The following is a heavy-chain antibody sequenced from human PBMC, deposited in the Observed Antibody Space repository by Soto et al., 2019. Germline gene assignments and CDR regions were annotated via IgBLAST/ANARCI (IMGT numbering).Heavy chain of an antibody. CDR1: GFTFSSYA. CDR3: VRERSGYSYADS. D-gene: IGHD5-18*01. Sequence: LRLSCAASGFTFSSYAMSWVRQAPGKGLEWVSAISGSGANTYYAGSVKGRFTISRDNSKNTLYLQMNSLRAEDSAMYYCVRERSGYSYADSWGQGTLVTVSS. CDR2: ISGSGANT. J-gene: IGHJ4*02. V-gene: IGHV3-23*01.